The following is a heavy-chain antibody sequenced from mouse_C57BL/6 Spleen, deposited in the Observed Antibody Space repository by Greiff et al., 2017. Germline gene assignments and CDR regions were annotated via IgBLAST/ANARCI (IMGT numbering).Heavy chain of an antibody. D-gene: IGHD1-1*01. CDR3: AHLLLRYFDV. J-gene: IGHJ1*03. CDR2: IYPGSGST. V-gene: IGHV1-55*01. CDR1: GYTFTSYW. Sequence: VKLQQPGAELVKPGASVKMSCKASGYTFTSYWIPWVKQRPGQGLEWIGDIYPGSGSTNYNEKFKSKATLTVDTSSSTAYMQLSSLTSEDSAVYYCAHLLLRYFDVWGTGTTVTVSS.